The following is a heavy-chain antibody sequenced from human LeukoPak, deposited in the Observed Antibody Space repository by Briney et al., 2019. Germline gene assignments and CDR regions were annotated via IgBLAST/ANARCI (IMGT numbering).Heavy chain of an antibody. CDR2: IRDDGSNK. V-gene: IGHV3-30*02. J-gene: IGHJ6*03. D-gene: IGHD6-13*01. CDR3: AKGVAAAGTAYYYYYYMDV. Sequence: GGSLRLSCAASGFTFSSYGMHWVRQAPGKGLEWVAFIRDDGSNKYYADSVKGRFTISRDNSKNTLYLQMNSLRAEDTAVYYCAKGVAAAGTAYYYYYYMDVWGKGTTVTISS. CDR1: GFTFSSYG.